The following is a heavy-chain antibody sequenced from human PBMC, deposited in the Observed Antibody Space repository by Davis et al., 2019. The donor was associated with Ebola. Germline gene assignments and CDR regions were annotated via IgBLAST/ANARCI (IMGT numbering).Heavy chain of an antibody. J-gene: IGHJ6*02. V-gene: IGHV3-33*08. CDR3: ARRLDYYDSSGYYYDYYGMDV. Sequence: GESLKISCAASGFTFDDYAMHWVRQAPGKGLEWVAVIWYDGSNKYYADSVKGRFTISRDNSKNTLYLQMNSLRDEDTAVYYCARRLDYYDSSGYYYDYYGMDVWGQGTTVTVSS. CDR2: IWYDGSNK. D-gene: IGHD3-22*01. CDR1: GFTFDDYA.